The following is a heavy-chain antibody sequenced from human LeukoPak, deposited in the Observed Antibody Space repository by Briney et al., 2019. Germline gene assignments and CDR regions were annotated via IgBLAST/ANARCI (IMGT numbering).Heavy chain of an antibody. CDR1: GFSVSNNC. CDR3: ASWPVGWYGEDS. Sequence: PGGSLRLSCEVSGFSVSNNCMNWVRQAPGKGLEWVSVIYGGGSTYYADSVKGRFTISRDTPKNTLYLQMNSLRVEDTAVYYCASWPVGWYGEDSWGQGTLVTVSS. V-gene: IGHV3-53*01. J-gene: IGHJ4*02. CDR2: IYGGGST. D-gene: IGHD6-19*01.